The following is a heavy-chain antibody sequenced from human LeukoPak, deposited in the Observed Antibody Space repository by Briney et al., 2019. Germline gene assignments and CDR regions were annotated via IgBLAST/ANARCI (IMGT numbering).Heavy chain of an antibody. Sequence: PSETLSLTCAVSGGSISSGGYYWSWIRQHPGKGLEWIGYIHYSGDTYYSPSLKSRLTISVDTSKNQFSLRLRSVTAADTAVYYCARVVAYDSTGYYLYYFDYWGQGTLVTVAA. J-gene: IGHJ4*02. D-gene: IGHD3-22*01. V-gene: IGHV4-31*11. CDR3: ARVVAYDSTGYYLYYFDY. CDR1: GGSISSGGYY. CDR2: IHYSGDT.